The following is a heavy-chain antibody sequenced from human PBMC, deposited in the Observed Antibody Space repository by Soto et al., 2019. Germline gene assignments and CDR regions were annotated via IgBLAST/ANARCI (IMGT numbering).Heavy chain of an antibody. Sequence: GGSLRLSCAASGFTVSSNYMSWVRQAPGKGLEWVSVIYSGGSTYYADSVKGRFTISRDNSRNTLYLQMNSLRAEDTAVYYCARDLRPSYDILTGYSQDYWGQVTLVTVSS. J-gene: IGHJ4*02. CDR1: GFTVSSNY. CDR3: ARDLRPSYDILTGYSQDY. CDR2: IYSGGST. D-gene: IGHD3-9*01. V-gene: IGHV3-66*01.